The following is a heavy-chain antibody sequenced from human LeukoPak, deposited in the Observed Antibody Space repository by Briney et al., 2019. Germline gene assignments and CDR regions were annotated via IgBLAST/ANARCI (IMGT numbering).Heavy chain of an antibody. V-gene: IGHV4-4*07. Sequence: PSETLSLTCTVSGGSISSYYWSWIRQPAGKGLEWIGRIYSSESTNYNPSLKSRVTISVDKSKNQFSLKLSSVTAADTAVYYCARAPYSSGWYDWFDPWGQGTLVTVSS. D-gene: IGHD6-19*01. CDR3: ARAPYSSGWYDWFDP. J-gene: IGHJ5*02. CDR2: IYSSEST. CDR1: GGSISSYY.